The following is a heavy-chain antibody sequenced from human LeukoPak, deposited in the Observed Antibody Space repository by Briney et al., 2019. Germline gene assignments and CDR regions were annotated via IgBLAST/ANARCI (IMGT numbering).Heavy chain of an antibody. CDR3: ARDRSGSGWYSDY. J-gene: IGHJ4*02. D-gene: IGHD6-19*01. Sequence: GGSLRLSCAASGFTISSFWMSWVRQAPGKGLEWVANIKSDGSEKYYVDSVKGRFTISRDNTKNSVDLQMNSLRADDTAVYYCARDRSGSGWYSDYWGQGTLVTVSS. V-gene: IGHV3-7*05. CDR2: IKSDGSEK. CDR1: GFTISSFW.